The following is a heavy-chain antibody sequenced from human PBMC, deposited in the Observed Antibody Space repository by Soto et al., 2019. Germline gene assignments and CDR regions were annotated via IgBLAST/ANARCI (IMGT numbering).Heavy chain of an antibody. D-gene: IGHD2-15*01. CDR3: ARKGYGGRWSLDH. V-gene: IGHV3-30*03. CDR1: GFTFSSYG. Sequence: QVQLVESGGGVVQPGRSLRLSCAASGFTFSSYGRHWARQAPGEGLEWVAVISYDGNRKYYADSVKGRFTISRDFSKNTVDLHMNSLRVEDTAVYFCARKGYGGRWSLDHWGQGILVTVSS. CDR2: ISYDGNRK. J-gene: IGHJ4*02.